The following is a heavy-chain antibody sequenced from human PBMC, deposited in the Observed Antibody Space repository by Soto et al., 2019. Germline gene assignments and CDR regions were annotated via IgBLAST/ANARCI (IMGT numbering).Heavy chain of an antibody. CDR1: GYTFTSYT. CDR2: LSAYTGNT. CDR3: ARERIIRTTRYFDY. Sequence: QVQLVQSGAEVKQPGASVKVSCKASGYTFTSYTISWVRQAPGQGLEWMGWLSAYTGNTNYAQKLQGRVTMTTDTSTYTAYMELRRLRSDDTAVYYCARERIIRTTRYFDYWRQGTLVTVSS. J-gene: IGHJ4*02. D-gene: IGHD3-10*01. V-gene: IGHV1-18*01.